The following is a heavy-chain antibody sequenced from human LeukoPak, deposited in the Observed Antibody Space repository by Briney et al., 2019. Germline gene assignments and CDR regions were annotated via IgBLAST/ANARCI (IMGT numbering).Heavy chain of an antibody. J-gene: IGHJ6*03. CDR3: ARGGTLFGYYYMDV. D-gene: IGHD3-10*01. V-gene: IGHV4-4*07. CDR1: GGSISSYY. Sequence: SETLSLTCTVSGGSISSYYWSWIRQPAGKGLEWIGRIYTSGSTNYNPSLKSRVTISVDTSKNQFSLKLSSVTAADTAVYYCARGGTLFGYYYMDVWGKGTTVTVSS. CDR2: IYTSGST.